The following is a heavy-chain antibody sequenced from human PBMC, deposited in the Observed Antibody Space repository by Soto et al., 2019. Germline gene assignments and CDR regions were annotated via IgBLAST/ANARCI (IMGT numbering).Heavy chain of an antibody. D-gene: IGHD2-15*01. CDR1: GCSVSSGSYY. Sequence: TLSLTCTVSGCSVSSGSYYWGWIRQPPGKGLEWIGYIYYSGSTNYNPSLKSRVTISVDTSKNQFSLKLSPVTAADTAVYYCARLKLGYCSGGSCPGAFDIWGQGTMVTVSS. J-gene: IGHJ3*02. CDR2: IYYSGST. V-gene: IGHV4-61*01. CDR3: ARLKLGYCSGGSCPGAFDI.